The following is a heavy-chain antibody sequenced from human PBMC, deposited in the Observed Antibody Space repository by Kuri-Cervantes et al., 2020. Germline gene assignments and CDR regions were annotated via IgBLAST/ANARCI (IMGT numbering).Heavy chain of an antibody. J-gene: IGHJ6*02. Sequence: GESLKISCAAPGFTFSSYGMHWVRQAPGKGLEWVAVISYDGSNKYYADSVKGRFTISRDNSKNTLYLQMNSLRAEDTAVYYCAKEHYYYGMDVWGQGTTVTVSS. CDR1: GFTFSSYG. CDR2: ISYDGSNK. CDR3: AKEHYYYGMDV. V-gene: IGHV3-30*18.